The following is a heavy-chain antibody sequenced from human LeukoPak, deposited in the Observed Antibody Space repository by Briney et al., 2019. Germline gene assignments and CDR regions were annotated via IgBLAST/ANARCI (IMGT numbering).Heavy chain of an antibody. D-gene: IGHD6-19*01. CDR2: IYTSGST. J-gene: IGHJ4*02. Sequence: PSETLSLTCTVSGGSISSYYWSWIRQPAGKGLEWIGRIYTSGSTNYNPSLKSRVTMSVDTSKNQFSLKLSSVTAADTAVYYCARVGIAVAGTRTHFDYWGQGTLVTVSS. V-gene: IGHV4-4*07. CDR3: ARVGIAVAGTRTHFDY. CDR1: GGSISSYY.